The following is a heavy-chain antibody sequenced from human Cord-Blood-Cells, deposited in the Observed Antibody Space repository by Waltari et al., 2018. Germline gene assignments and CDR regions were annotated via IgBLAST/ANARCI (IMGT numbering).Heavy chain of an antibody. J-gene: IGHJ4*02. CDR2: INSDGSST. Sequence: EVQLVESGGGLVKPGGSLRLSCAASGFTFSSYLMHWVRQAPGTGLVWVSRINSDGSSTSYADSVKVRFTISRDNAKNTLYLQMNSLRAEDTAVYYCASVVVAGTAIDYWGQGTLVTVSS. D-gene: IGHD6-19*01. CDR1: GFTFSSYL. V-gene: IGHV3-74*01. CDR3: ASVVVAGTAIDY.